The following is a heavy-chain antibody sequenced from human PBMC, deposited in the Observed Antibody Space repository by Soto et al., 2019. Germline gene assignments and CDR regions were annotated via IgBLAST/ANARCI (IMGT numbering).Heavy chain of an antibody. J-gene: IGHJ6*02. V-gene: IGHV4-4*02. CDR1: GGSISSSNW. Sequence: QVQLQESGPGLVKPSGTLSLTCAVSGGSISSSNWWSWVRQPPGKGLEWIGEIYHSGITNYNPSLKSRGTISVDKSKNQFSLKLRSVTAADTAVYYCARCGVAVAGTGDYYDGMYVWGQGTTVTVSS. CDR2: IYHSGIT. D-gene: IGHD6-19*01. CDR3: ARCGVAVAGTGDYYDGMYV.